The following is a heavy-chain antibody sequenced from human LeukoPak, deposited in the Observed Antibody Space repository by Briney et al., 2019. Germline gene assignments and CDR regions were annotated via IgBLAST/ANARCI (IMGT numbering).Heavy chain of an antibody. CDR1: GDSISSGSYY. Sequence: PSQTLSLTCTVSGDSISSGSYYWSWIRQPAGKGLEWIGRIYRSASTNYNPSLKSRVTISADTSKNQFSLKLTSVTAADTAVYYCARRKGFGEGYFDSWGQGTLVTVSS. D-gene: IGHD3-10*01. V-gene: IGHV4-61*02. CDR2: IYRSAST. CDR3: ARRKGFGEGYFDS. J-gene: IGHJ4*02.